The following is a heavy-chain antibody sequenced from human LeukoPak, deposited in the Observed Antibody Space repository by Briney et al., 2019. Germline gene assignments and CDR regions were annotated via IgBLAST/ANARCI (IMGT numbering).Heavy chain of an antibody. J-gene: IGHJ3*02. CDR2: ISGSGGST. V-gene: IGHV3-23*01. CDR1: GFTFSSYA. D-gene: IGHD3-22*01. CDR3: AKGPYYYDSSGYSDAFDI. Sequence: PGGSLRLSCAASGFTFSSYAMSWVRQAPGKGLEWVSAISGSGGSTYYADSVKGRFTISRDNSKNTLYLQMNGLRAEDTAVYYCAKGPYYYDSSGYSDAFDIWGQGTMVTVSS.